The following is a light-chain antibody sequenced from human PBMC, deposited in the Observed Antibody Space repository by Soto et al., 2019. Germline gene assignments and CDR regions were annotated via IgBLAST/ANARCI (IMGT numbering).Light chain of an antibody. CDR1: ESVSSTS. CDR2: DVS. J-gene: IGKJ2*01. Sequence: EIVLTQSPATLSLSPGERATLSCRASESVSSTSLTWLQHRPGQAPRLLIYDVSTRAPGIPARFSGSGSGTDFTLTISNLEPEDFAVYYCHQRSRWPRTFGQGTKLDMK. CDR3: HQRSRWPRT. V-gene: IGKV3-11*01.